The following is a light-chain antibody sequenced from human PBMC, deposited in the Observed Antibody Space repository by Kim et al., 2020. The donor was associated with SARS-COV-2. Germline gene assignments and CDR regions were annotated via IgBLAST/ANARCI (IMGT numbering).Light chain of an antibody. Sequence: ASVGDRVTSTCRASQGISSTLAWYQQKPGKAPNLLLYDAFSLKSGVPSRFSGSGSGTDFTLTISSLQPEDFATYYCQQFNSYPITFGQGTRLE. V-gene: IGKV1-13*02. CDR3: QQFNSYPIT. CDR1: QGISST. CDR2: DAF. J-gene: IGKJ5*01.